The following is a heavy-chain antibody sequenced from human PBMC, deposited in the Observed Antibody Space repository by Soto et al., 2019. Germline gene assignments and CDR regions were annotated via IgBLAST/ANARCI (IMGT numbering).Heavy chain of an antibody. D-gene: IGHD1-7*01. CDR1: GVTFNRQD. J-gene: IGHJ4*02. CDR2: IIPMFGTP. Sequence: SVKVSCKASGVTFNRQDMRWVRQAPGQGLEWMGGIIPMFGTPHYAEKFQDRVTITADESTGTAYLELNSLKTEDTAVYYCTTDPAYNWNYEGYWGQGTLVTVSS. V-gene: IGHV1-69*13. CDR3: TTDPAYNWNYEGY.